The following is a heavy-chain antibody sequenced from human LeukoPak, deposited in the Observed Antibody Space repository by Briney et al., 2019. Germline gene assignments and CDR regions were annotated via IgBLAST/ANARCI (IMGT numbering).Heavy chain of an antibody. V-gene: IGHV3-30-3*01. Sequence: GGSLRLSCVDSGFIFRSYVLHWFRKAPAKGREGLAFISADGNEQYYADSVKGRFTMSRDNSKNTLFLQMTSLRTDDTAVYFCARDAPYSGGCCAFDIWGQGTTVIVS. CDR2: ISADGNEQ. J-gene: IGHJ3*02. CDR1: GFIFRSYV. D-gene: IGHD6-19*01. CDR3: ARDAPYSGGCCAFDI.